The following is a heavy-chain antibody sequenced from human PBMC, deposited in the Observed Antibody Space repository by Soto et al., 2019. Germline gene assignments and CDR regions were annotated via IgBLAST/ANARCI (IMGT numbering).Heavy chain of an antibody. Sequence: PGGSLRLSCAASGFTFRSYAMSWVRQAPGKGLEWVSTLSGSGDTTYYADSVKGRFTISRDNAKNSLYLQMNSLRAEDTAVYYCAREADYVNWFDPWGQGTLVTVSS. CDR3: AREADYVNWFDP. CDR1: GFTFRSYA. J-gene: IGHJ5*02. V-gene: IGHV3-23*01. D-gene: IGHD4-17*01. CDR2: LSGSGDTT.